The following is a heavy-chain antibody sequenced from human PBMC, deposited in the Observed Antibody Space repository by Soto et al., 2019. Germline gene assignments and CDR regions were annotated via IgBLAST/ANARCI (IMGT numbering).Heavy chain of an antibody. CDR2: INQNGSEK. D-gene: IGHD2-2*01. J-gene: IGHJ5*01. Sequence: WMRCVLQEQKKGLGWVGNINQNGSEKYYVDSVKGRFTISRDNARKSLYLEMNSLRAEDTAVYYCARVGLTSRLVWFDSRGQGILVTVSS. CDR3: ARVGLTSRLVWFDS. CDR1: W. V-gene: IGHV3-7*01.